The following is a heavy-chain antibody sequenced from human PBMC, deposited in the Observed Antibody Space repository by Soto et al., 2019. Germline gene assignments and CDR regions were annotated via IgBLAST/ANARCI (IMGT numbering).Heavy chain of an antibody. CDR1: GFTFSSYG. V-gene: IGHV3-33*01. Sequence: QVQLVESGGGVVQPGRSLRLSCAASGFTFSSYGMHWVRQAPGKGLEWVAVIWYDGSNKYYADSVKGRFTISRDNSKNTLYLQMNSLRAEDTAVYYCARDDWVVVAATPIVSYYYYMDVWGKGTTVTVSS. CDR3: ARDDWVVVAATPIVSYYYYMDV. J-gene: IGHJ6*03. CDR2: IWYDGSNK. D-gene: IGHD2-15*01.